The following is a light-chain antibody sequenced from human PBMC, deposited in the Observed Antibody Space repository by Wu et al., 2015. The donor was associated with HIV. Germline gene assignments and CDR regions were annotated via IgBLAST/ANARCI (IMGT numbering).Light chain of an antibody. J-gene: IGKJ2*01. V-gene: IGKV3-11*01. Sequence: QQKTVAELPNYLIYDAYKRADWPIPARFSGSGPGTDFTLTISSLEPEDYAVYFCQQRSNWPPMYTLGQGTKIEIK. CDR3: QQRSNWPPMYT. CDR2: DAY.